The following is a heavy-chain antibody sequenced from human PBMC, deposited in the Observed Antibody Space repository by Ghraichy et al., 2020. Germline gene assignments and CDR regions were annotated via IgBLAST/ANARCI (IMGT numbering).Heavy chain of an antibody. V-gene: IGHV4-31*03. CDR3: ARERIRLRYFDCGYFDY. D-gene: IGHD3-9*01. CDR1: GGSISSGGYY. CDR2: IYYSGST. Sequence: SETLSLTCTVSGGSISSGGYYWSWIRQHPGKGLEWIGYIYYSGSTYYNPSLKSRVTISVDTSKNQFSLKLSSVTAADTAVYYCARERIRLRYFDCGYFDYWGQGTLVTVSS. J-gene: IGHJ4*02.